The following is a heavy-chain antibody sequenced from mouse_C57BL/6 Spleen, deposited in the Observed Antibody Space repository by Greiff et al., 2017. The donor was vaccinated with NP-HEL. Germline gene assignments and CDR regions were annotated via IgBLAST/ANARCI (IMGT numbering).Heavy chain of an antibody. Sequence: EVKLQESGGGLVKPGGSLKLSCAASGFTFSDYGMHWVRQAPEKGLEWVAYISSGSSTIYYADTVKGRFTISRDNAKHTLFLQRTSLRSEDTAMYYCERLYDGYYVGAMDYWGQGTSVTVSS. D-gene: IGHD2-3*01. CDR3: ERLYDGYYVGAMDY. V-gene: IGHV5-17*01. J-gene: IGHJ4*01. CDR1: GFTFSDYG. CDR2: ISSGSSTI.